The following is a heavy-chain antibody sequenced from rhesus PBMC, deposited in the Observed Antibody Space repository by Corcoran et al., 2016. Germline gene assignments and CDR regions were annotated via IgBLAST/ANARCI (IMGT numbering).Heavy chain of an antibody. CDR2: ISGSGGST. J-gene: IGHJ6*01. CDR3: ARDKRYCSGGVCYSGGGLDS. V-gene: IGHV4-57*01. D-gene: IGHD2-8*01. CDR1: GGSFSNSNW. Sequence: QLQLQESGPGLVKPSETLSLTCAVSGGSFSNSNWWNWFRQPPGKGLEWMGRISGSGGSTSYNPSLKSRVTISTDTSKNQFSLKLSSVTAADTAVYYCARDKRYCSGGVCYSGGGLDSWGQGVVVTVSS.